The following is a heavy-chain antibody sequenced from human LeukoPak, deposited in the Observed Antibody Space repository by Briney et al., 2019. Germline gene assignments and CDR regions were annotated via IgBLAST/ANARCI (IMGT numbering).Heavy chain of an antibody. J-gene: IGHJ4*02. CDR3: AKAFYYYDSSGSY. CDR1: GFTFSSYA. V-gene: IGHV3-23*01. Sequence: TGGSLRLSCAASGFTFSSYAMSWVRKAPGKGLEWVSAISGSGGSTYYADSVKGRFTISRDNSKNALYLQMNSLRAEDTAVYYCAKAFYYYDSSGSYWGQGTLVTVSS. D-gene: IGHD3-22*01. CDR2: ISGSGGST.